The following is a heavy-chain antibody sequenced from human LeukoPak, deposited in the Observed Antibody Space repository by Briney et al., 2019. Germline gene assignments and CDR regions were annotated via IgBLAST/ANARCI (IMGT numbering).Heavy chain of an antibody. V-gene: IGHV1-18*01. CDR2: ISAYNGNT. CDR3: ARTLPAYYYYYMDV. CDR1: GYTFTSYG. Sequence: ASVKVSCKASGYTFTSYGISWVRQAPGQGLEWMGWISAYNGNTNYAQKLQGRVTMTTDTSTSTAYMELRSLRSDDTAMYYCARTLPAYYYYYMDVWGKGTTVTVSS. J-gene: IGHJ6*03.